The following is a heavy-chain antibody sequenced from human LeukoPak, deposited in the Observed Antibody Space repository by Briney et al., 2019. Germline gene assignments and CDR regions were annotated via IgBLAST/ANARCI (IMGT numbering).Heavy chain of an antibody. CDR2: INWNGGST. CDR1: GFTFDDYG. V-gene: IGHV3-20*04. J-gene: IGHJ3*02. CDR3: ARVGSYYYDSSGEATDAFDI. D-gene: IGHD3-22*01. Sequence: GGSLRLSCAASGFTFDDYGMSWVRQAPGKGLEWVPGINWNGGSTGYADSVKGRFTTSRDNAKNSLYLQMNSLRAEDTALYYCARVGSYYYDSSGEATDAFDIWGQGTMVTVSS.